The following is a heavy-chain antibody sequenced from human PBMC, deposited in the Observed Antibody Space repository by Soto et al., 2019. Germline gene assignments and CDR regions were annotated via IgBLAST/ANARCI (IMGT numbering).Heavy chain of an antibody. J-gene: IGHJ4*02. V-gene: IGHV3-53*01. CDR1: GFTLDKYT. CDR2: SFSSGGT. CDR3: ARDREPDGIWTFDS. Sequence: GGSLRLSCAAFGFTLDKYTMGWVRQAPGKGLEWVAESFSSGGTQYADSVKGRFTISRDNSRNIVFLQMNGLRVEDTALYYCARDREPDGIWTFDSWGQGALVTVSS. D-gene: IGHD3-9*01.